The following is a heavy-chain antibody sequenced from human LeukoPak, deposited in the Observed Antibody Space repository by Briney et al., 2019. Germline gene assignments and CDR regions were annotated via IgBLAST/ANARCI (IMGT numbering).Heavy chain of an antibody. CDR3: ARRGEAMDPFDY. CDR1: GYSFTSYW. Sequence: GASLRISCKASGYSFTSYWIGVVRQMPGKGLEWMGIIYPGDSDTRYSQSFQGQVTISAAKSINTAYLQWSSLKPSDTAIYYCARRGEAMDPFDYWGQGTLVTVSS. D-gene: IGHD5-18*01. CDR2: IYPGDSDT. J-gene: IGHJ4*02. V-gene: IGHV5-51*01.